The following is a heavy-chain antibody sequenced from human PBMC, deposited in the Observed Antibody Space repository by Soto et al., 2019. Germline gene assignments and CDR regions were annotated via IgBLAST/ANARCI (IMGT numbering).Heavy chain of an antibody. J-gene: IGHJ4*02. D-gene: IGHD1-26*01. CDR3: AGQVGYYY. CDR1: GFTFSSYA. V-gene: IGHV3-30-3*01. CDR2: ISYDGSNK. Sequence: AGGSLRLSCAASGFTFSSYAMHWVRQAPGKGLEWVAVISYDGSNKYYADSVKGRFTISRDNSKNTLYLQMNSLRAEDTAVYYCAGQVGYYYWGQGTLVTVSS.